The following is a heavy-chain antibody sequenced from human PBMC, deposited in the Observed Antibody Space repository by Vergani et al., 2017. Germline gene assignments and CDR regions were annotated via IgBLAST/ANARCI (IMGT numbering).Heavy chain of an antibody. D-gene: IGHD3-10*01. CDR3: ASSPFGGGLVEY. CDR2: INHSGST. CDR1: GGSFSGYY. Sequence: QVQLQQWGAGLLKPSETLSLTCAVYGGSFSGYYWSWIRQPPGKGLEWIGEINHSGSTNYNPSLKSRVTISVDTSKNQFSLKLSSVTAADTAVYYCASSPFGGGLVEYWGQGTLVTVSS. V-gene: IGHV4-34*01. J-gene: IGHJ4*02.